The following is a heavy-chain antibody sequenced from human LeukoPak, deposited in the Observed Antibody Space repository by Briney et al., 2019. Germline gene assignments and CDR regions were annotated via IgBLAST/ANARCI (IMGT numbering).Heavy chain of an antibody. Sequence: GASVKVSCKVSGYTLTELSMHWVRQAPGKGLEWMGGFDPEDGETSYAQKFQGRVTMTRDTSTSTVYMELSSLRSEDTAVYYCARDGIAAAGTYYYYGMDVWGQGTTVTVSS. CDR3: ARDGIAAAGTYYYYGMDV. J-gene: IGHJ6*02. V-gene: IGHV1-24*01. CDR1: GYTLTELS. CDR2: FDPEDGET. D-gene: IGHD6-13*01.